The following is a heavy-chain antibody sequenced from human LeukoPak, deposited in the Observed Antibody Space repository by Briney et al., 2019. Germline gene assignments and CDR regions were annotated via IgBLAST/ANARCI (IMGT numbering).Heavy chain of an antibody. Sequence: PSETLSLTCAVHGGSFNGYYWSWIRQPPGQGLEWIGEINDSRSTKYNPSLKSRVTISVDTSKNQFSLKLNSVTAADTAVYYCARGPPVVYDVLTGYYRFDYWGQGTLVTVSS. CDR3: ARGPPVVYDVLTGYYRFDY. CDR2: INDSRST. D-gene: IGHD3-9*01. CDR1: GGSFNGYY. J-gene: IGHJ4*02. V-gene: IGHV4-34*01.